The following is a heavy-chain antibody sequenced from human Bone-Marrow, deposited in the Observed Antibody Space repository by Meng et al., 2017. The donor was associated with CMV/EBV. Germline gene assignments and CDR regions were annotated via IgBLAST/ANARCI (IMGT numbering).Heavy chain of an antibody. V-gene: IGHV1-46*01. CDR3: ARRYYFDY. CDR1: GGTFSSYT. CDR2: IDPGAGST. Sequence: ASVKVSCKASGGTFSSYTISWVRQAPGQGLEWMGIIDPGAGSTTYAQKFQDRVTMTRDTSASTVYMELSSLTSDDTAIYYCARRYYFDYWGQGTLVTVSS. J-gene: IGHJ4*02.